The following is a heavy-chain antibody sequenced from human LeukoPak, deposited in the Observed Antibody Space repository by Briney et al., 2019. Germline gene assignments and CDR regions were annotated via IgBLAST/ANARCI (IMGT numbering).Heavy chain of an antibody. CDR3: ARQGGSNYGFGHDS. V-gene: IGHV4-39*01. Sequence: PSETLSLTCSVSGDSFSSTIYYWAWLRQPPGKGREWIGSGYYSGHTFYNPSLKGRVTIFVDTSKNQFSLKLTSVTAADTAIYYCARQGGSNYGFGHDSWGQGTLVTVSS. CDR2: GYYSGHT. CDR1: GDSFSSTIYY. J-gene: IGHJ4*02. D-gene: IGHD5-18*01.